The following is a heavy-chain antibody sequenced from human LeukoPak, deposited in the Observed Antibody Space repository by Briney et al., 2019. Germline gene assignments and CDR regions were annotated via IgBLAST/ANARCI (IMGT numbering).Heavy chain of an antibody. CDR2: VWRDGSIK. D-gene: IGHD3-16*01. CDR3: ARAVGPYDY. Sequence: GGSLRLSCAASGFTFTTYGIHWLRQAPGKGLEWVAVVWRDGSIKYYADSVKGRFTISRDDSKNTLFLQMNSLRAEDTAVYYCARAVGPYDYWGQGTLVTVSS. V-gene: IGHV3-33*01. CDR1: GFTFTTYG. J-gene: IGHJ4*02.